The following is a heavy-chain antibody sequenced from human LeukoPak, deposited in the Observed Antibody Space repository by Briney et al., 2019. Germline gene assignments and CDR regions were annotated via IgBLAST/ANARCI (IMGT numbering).Heavy chain of an antibody. CDR2: MNPDGSTT. Sequence: GGSLRLSCAASGFTFSSSLMHWVRQAPGKGLVWVSRMNPDGSTTTYADSVKGRFTTSRDNAKNTLYLQMNSLRAEDTAFYYCVRALNGADDYWGQGTLVTVSS. J-gene: IGHJ4*02. CDR3: VRALNGADDY. D-gene: IGHD3-9*01. CDR1: GFTFSSSL. V-gene: IGHV3-74*01.